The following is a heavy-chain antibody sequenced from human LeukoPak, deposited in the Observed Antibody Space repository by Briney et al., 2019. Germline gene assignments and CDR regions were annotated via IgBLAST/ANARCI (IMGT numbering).Heavy chain of an antibody. CDR2: IYPGDSDT. J-gene: IGHJ6*03. D-gene: IGHD2-15*01. Sequence: GESLKISCKGSGYSFTSYWIGWVRQMPGKGLEWMGIIYPGDSDTRYSPSFQGQVTISADKSISTAYLQWSSLKASGAAMYYCARLAYCSGGSCYWDYYYYMDVWGKGTTVTVSS. CDR1: GYSFTSYW. V-gene: IGHV5-51*01. CDR3: ARLAYCSGGSCYWDYYYYMDV.